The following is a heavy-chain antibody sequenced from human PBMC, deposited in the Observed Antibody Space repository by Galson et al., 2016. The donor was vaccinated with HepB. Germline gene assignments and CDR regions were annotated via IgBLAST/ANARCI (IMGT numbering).Heavy chain of an antibody. CDR3: ARAHYDFLTGPYYFED. Sequence: SLRLSCAASGFAVSDSYMSWVRQAPGKGLDWVSILYAGGSTYYPDSLQGRFTISRHDAQNIVYLQMHSLSVEDTAVYYCARAHYDFLTGPYYFEDWGQGTLVTVSS. CDR2: LYAGGST. CDR1: GFAVSDSY. D-gene: IGHD3-9*01. J-gene: IGHJ4*02. V-gene: IGHV3-53*04.